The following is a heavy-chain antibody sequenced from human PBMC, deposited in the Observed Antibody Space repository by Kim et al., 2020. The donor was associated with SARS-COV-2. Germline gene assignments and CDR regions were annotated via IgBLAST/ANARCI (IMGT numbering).Heavy chain of an antibody. J-gene: IGHJ4*02. CDR2: IKQGGSEK. CDR3: ARSRLTTVTTSPNY. Sequence: GGSLRLSCAASGFTFSSYWMIWVRQAPGQGLEWVANIKQGGSEKYYVDSVKGRFTISRDNAKNSLYLQMNSLRAEDTAVYYCARSRLTTVTTSPNYWGQGTLVTVSS. V-gene: IGHV3-7*01. D-gene: IGHD4-17*01. CDR1: GFTFSSYW.